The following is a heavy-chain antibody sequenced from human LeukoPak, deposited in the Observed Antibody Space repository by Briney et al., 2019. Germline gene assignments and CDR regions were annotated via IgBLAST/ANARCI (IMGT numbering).Heavy chain of an antibody. J-gene: IGHJ3*02. CDR2: IYYSGST. Sequence: PSETLSLTCTVSGGSISSGGYYWSWIRQHPGKGLEWIGYIYYSGSTYYNPSLKSRVTISVYTSKNQFSLKLSSVTAADTAVYYCAREAYCGGDCYYRSPIWGQGTMVTVSS. CDR3: AREAYCGGDCYYRSPI. CDR1: GGSISSGGYY. V-gene: IGHV4-31*03. D-gene: IGHD2-21*02.